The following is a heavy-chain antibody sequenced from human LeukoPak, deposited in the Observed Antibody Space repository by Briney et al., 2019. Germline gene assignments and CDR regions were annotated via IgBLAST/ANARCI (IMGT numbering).Heavy chain of an antibody. CDR2: IYYSGST. D-gene: IGHD3-9*01. Sequence: PSETLSLTCTVSGGPISSSSYYWGWIRQPPGKGLEWIGSIYYSGSTYYNPSLKSRVTISVDTSKNQFSLKLSSVTAADTAVYYCARPTNPYYDILTGSTSSYWFDPWGQGTLVTVSS. CDR1: GGPISSSSYY. CDR3: ARPTNPYYDILTGSTSSYWFDP. V-gene: IGHV4-39*01. J-gene: IGHJ5*02.